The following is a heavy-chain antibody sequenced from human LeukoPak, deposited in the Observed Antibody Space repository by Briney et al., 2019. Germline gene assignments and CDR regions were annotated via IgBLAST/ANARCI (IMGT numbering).Heavy chain of an antibody. J-gene: IGHJ4*02. D-gene: IGHD3-22*01. Sequence: GRSLRLSCAASGFTFSSYAMHWVRQAPGKGLEWVAVISYDGSNKHYADSVKGRFTISRDNSKNTLYLQMNSLRAEDTAVYYCARVRYYYDSSGLPQYWGQGTLVTVSS. V-gene: IGHV3-30*04. CDR3: ARVRYYYDSSGLPQY. CDR2: ISYDGSNK. CDR1: GFTFSSYA.